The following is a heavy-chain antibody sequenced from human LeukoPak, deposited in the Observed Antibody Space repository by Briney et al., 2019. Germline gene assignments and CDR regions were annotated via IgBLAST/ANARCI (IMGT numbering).Heavy chain of an antibody. CDR2: ISGSGGST. D-gene: IGHD3-22*01. CDR3: AKSKDYYDSSGFYFDY. Sequence: GGSLRLSCAASGFTFDDYGMSWVRQAPGKGLEWVSSISGSGGSTYCADSVKGRFTISRDNSKNTLYLQMNSLRAEDTAVYYCAKSKDYYDSSGFYFDYWGQGTLVTVSS. CDR1: GFTFDDYG. V-gene: IGHV3-23*01. J-gene: IGHJ4*02.